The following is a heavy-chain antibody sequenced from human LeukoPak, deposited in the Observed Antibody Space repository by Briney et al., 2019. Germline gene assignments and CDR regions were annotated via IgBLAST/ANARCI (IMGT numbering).Heavy chain of an antibody. V-gene: IGHV4-31*03. J-gene: IGHJ5*02. Sequence: SETLSLTCTVSGGSISSGGYYWRWIRHHPGKGLEWIGYIYYSGSTHYNPSLKSRVTISVDTSKNQFSLKLSSVAAADSAVYYCARGAYGDSLSWFDPWGQGTLVTVSS. D-gene: IGHD4-17*01. CDR2: IYYSGST. CDR3: ARGAYGDSLSWFDP. CDR1: GGSISSGGYY.